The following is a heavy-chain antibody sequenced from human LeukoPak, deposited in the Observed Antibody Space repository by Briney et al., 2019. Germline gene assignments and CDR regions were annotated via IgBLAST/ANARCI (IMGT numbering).Heavy chain of an antibody. Sequence: PGGSLRLSCAASGFTFSSYAMSWVRQAPGKGLEWVAVISYDGSNKYYADSVKGRFTISRDNSKNTLYLQMNSLRAEDTAVYYCAKDLTGDDFDYWGQGTLVTVSS. CDR3: AKDLTGDDFDY. V-gene: IGHV3-30*18. D-gene: IGHD7-27*01. J-gene: IGHJ4*02. CDR1: GFTFSSYA. CDR2: ISYDGSNK.